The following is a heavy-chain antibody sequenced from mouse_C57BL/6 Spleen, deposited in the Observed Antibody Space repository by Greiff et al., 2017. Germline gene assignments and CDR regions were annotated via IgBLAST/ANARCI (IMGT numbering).Heavy chain of an antibody. J-gene: IGHJ4*01. CDR2: IHPNSGST. CDR1: GYTFTSYW. V-gene: IGHV1-64*01. CDR3: ARNYGSNYAMDY. D-gene: IGHD1-1*01. Sequence: QVQLQQPGAELVKPGASVKLSCKASGYTFTSYWMHWVKQRPGQGLEWIGMIHPNSGSTNYNEKFKNKATLTVDKSSSTAYMQLSSLTSEDSAVYYCARNYGSNYAMDYWGQGTSVTVSS.